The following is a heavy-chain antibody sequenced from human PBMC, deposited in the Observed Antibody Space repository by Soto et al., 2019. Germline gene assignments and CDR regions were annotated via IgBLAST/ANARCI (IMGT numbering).Heavy chain of an antibody. CDR3: ARMKWELLAPDYYYYGMDV. V-gene: IGHV1-69*02. CDR2: IIPILGIA. Sequence: ASVKVSCKASGGTFSSYTISWVRQAPGQGLEWLGRIIPILGIANYAQKFQGRVTITADKSTSTAYMELSSLRSEDTAVYYCARMKWELLAPDYYYYGMDVWGQGTTVTVS. J-gene: IGHJ6*02. D-gene: IGHD1-26*01. CDR1: GGTFSSYT.